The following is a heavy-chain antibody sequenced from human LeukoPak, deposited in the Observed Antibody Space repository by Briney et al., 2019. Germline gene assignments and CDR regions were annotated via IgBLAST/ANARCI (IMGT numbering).Heavy chain of an antibody. V-gene: IGHV3-23*01. CDR2: ISGSGST. J-gene: IGHJ4*02. D-gene: IGHD6-13*01. Sequence: PGGSLRLSCAASGFTFSSYAMSWVRQAPGKGLEWVSAISGSGSTYYADSVKGRFTISRDNSKNTLYLQMNSLRAEDTAVYHCAKQYSSSWHYLDYWGQGTLVTVSS. CDR1: GFTFSSYA. CDR3: AKQYSSSWHYLDY.